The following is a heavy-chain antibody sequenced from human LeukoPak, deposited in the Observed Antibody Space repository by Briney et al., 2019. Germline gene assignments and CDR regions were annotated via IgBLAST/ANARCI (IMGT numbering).Heavy chain of an antibody. V-gene: IGHV3-21*01. CDR2: ISSSSSYI. Sequence: GGSLRLSCAASGFTFSSYSMNWVRQAPGKGLEWVSSISSSSSYIYYADSVKGRFTISRDNAKNSLYLQMNSLRAEDTAVYYCARDIFSGIAAAGTGDYWGQGTLVTVSS. D-gene: IGHD6-13*01. CDR1: GFTFSSYS. J-gene: IGHJ4*02. CDR3: ARDIFSGIAAAGTGDY.